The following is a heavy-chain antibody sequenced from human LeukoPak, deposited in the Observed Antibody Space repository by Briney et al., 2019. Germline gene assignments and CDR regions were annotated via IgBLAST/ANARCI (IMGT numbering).Heavy chain of an antibody. CDR1: GYTFTGYY. J-gene: IGHJ4*02. V-gene: IGHV1-2*04. CDR3: ARGWLRGRDGYKMVLHY. Sequence: ASVKVSCKASGYTFTGYYMHWVRQAPGQGLERMGWINPNSGGTNYAQKFQGWVTMTRGTSISTAYMELSRLRSDDTAVYYCARGWLRGRDGYKMVLHYWGQGTLVTVS. D-gene: IGHD5-24*01. CDR2: INPNSGGT.